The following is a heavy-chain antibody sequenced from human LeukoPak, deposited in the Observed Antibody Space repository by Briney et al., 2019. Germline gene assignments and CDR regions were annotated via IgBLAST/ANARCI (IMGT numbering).Heavy chain of an antibody. CDR2: ISYDGSSK. Sequence: GGSLRLSCAASAFTFSSYGMHWVRQAPGKGLEWVAVISYDGSSKYYADSVKGRFTISRDNSKNTLYLQMNSLRAEDTAVYYCVSYGSGSYYKLASGAFDIWGQGTMVTVSS. J-gene: IGHJ3*02. D-gene: IGHD3-10*01. CDR1: AFTFSSYG. V-gene: IGHV3-30*19. CDR3: VSYGSGSYYKLASGAFDI.